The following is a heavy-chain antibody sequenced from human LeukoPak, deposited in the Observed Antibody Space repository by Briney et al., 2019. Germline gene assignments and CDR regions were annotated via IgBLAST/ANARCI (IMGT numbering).Heavy chain of an antibody. CDR3: ARRKITTGAFDI. V-gene: IGHV3-23*01. CDR2: ISGSGGST. J-gene: IGHJ3*02. CDR1: GLTFSSYA. D-gene: IGHD3-22*01. Sequence: PGGSLRLSCAASGLTFSSYAMSWVRQAPGKGLEWVSAISGSGGSTYYADSVKGRFTISRDNSKNTLYLQMNSLRAEDTAVYYCARRKITTGAFDIWGQGTMVTVSS.